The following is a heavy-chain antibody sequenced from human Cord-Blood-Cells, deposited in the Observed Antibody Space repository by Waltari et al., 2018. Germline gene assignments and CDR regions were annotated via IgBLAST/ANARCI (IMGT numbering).Heavy chain of an antibody. V-gene: IGHV1-69*01. Sequence: QVQLVQSGAEVKKPGSSVKVSCKAYGGTFSSYAISWVRQARGKGLGGMGGIIPICGTANYAQKVQGRVTITADESTSTAYMELSSLRSEDTAVYYCARWETTPYYYYGMDVWGQGTTVTVSS. CDR1: GGTFSSYA. CDR3: ARWETTPYYYYGMDV. D-gene: IGHD1-26*01. CDR2: IIPICGTA. J-gene: IGHJ6*02.